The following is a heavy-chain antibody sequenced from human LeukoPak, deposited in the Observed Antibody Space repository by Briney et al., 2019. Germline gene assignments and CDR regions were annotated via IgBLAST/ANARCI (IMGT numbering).Heavy chain of an antibody. CDR1: GYTFTSYG. J-gene: IGHJ6*02. V-gene: IGHV1-18*01. CDR3: ARDRRAAAAEWARYGMDV. CDR2: ISAYNGNT. D-gene: IGHD6-13*01. Sequence: ASVKVSFKASGYTFTSYGISWVRQAPGQGLEWMGWISAYNGNTNYAQKLQGRVTMTTDTSTSTAYMELRSLRSDDTAVYYCARDRRAAAAEWARYGMDVWGQGTTVTVSS.